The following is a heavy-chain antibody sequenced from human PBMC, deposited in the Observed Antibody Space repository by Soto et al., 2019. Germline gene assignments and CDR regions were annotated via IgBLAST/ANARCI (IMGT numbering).Heavy chain of an antibody. Sequence: PVGSPRLSCAASGFTFSSYAMHWVRQAPGKGLEWVAVISYDGSNKYYADSVKGRFTISRDNSKNTLYLQMNSLRAEDTAVYYCARDLAAGGTQGERENYYYSGMDVWGQGPTGTVSS. V-gene: IGHV3-30-3*01. CDR3: ARDLAAGGTQGERENYYYSGMDV. D-gene: IGHD6-13*01. CDR1: GFTFSSYA. J-gene: IGHJ6*02. CDR2: ISYDGSNK.